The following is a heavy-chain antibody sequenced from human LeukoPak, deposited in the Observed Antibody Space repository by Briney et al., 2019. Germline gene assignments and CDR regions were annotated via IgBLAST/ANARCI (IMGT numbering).Heavy chain of an antibody. Sequence: PGGSLRLSCAASGFTFSNAWMSWVRQAPGQGLEWVGRIKRKTDGGTTDYAAPVRVRFTISRDGSKNALDLQMNSLQTEDRAVYYCAKDSPTIRSSSWLHYLDKWRQATQVSDP. CDR3: AKDSPTIRSSSWLHYLDKWRQATQVSDP. J-gene: IGHJ5*02. CDR1: GFTFSNAW. D-gene: IGHD6-13*01. CDR2: IKRKTDGGTT. V-gene: IGHV3-15*01.